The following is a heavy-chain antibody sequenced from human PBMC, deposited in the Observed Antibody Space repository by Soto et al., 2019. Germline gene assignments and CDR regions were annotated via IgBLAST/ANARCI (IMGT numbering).Heavy chain of an antibody. CDR1: GFTFSTYW. D-gene: IGHD2-2*01. CDR2: IKQDGSEK. J-gene: IGHJ4*02. CDR3: ARQLCTSSSCSKPPDC. Sequence: PGGSLRLSCAASGFTFSTYWMGWVRQAPEKGLEWVANIKQDGSEKYYVDSVKGRFTISRDNAKNSLYLQVNSLRAEDTAVYYCARQLCTSSSCSKPPDCWGPGTLVTVYS. V-gene: IGHV3-7*01.